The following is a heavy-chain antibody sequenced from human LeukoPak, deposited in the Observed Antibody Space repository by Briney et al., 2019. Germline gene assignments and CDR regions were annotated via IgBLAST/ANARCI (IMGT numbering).Heavy chain of an antibody. CDR1: SDSIRSYY. CDR3: ARYRSGWPYHFDY. Sequence: PSETLSLTCTVSSDSIRSYYWSWIRQPPGKGLEWVGYIYYSGSTNYNPSLKSRVPFSVDTSKSQFSLKLTSVTAADTAVYYCARYRSGWPYHFDYWGQGILVTVSS. D-gene: IGHD6-19*01. J-gene: IGHJ4*02. CDR2: IYYSGST. V-gene: IGHV4-59*01.